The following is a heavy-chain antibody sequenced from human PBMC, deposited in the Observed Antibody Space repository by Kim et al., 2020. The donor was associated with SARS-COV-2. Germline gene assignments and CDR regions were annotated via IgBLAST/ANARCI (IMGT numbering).Heavy chain of an antibody. CDR1: GFTFSSYA. V-gene: IGHV3-30-3*01. CDR3: ASYVYGSGSYYGVDY. CDR2: ISYDGSNK. Sequence: GGSLRLSCAASGFTFSSYAMHWVRQAPGKGLEWVAVISYDGSNKYYADSVKGRFTISRDNSKNTLYLQMNSLRAEDTAVYYCASYVYGSGSYYGVDYWG. J-gene: IGHJ4*01. D-gene: IGHD3-10*01.